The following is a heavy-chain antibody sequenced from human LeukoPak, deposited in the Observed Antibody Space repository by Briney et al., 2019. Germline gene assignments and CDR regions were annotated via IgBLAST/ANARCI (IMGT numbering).Heavy chain of an antibody. CDR3: ARDPTITMVRGVIPVDY. D-gene: IGHD3-10*01. CDR2: ISAYNGNT. CDR1: GYAFTSYG. V-gene: IGHV1-18*01. Sequence: ASVKVSCKASGYAFTSYGISWVRQAPGQGLEWMGWISAYNGNTNYAQKLQGRVTMTTDTSTSTAYMELRSLRSDDTAVYYYARDPTITMVRGVIPVDYWGQGTLVTVSS. J-gene: IGHJ4*02.